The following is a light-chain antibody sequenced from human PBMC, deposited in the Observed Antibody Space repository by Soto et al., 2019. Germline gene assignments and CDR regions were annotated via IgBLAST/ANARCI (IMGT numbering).Light chain of an antibody. J-gene: IGKJ4*01. V-gene: IGKV3-20*01. CDR1: QNVSSNV. Sequence: IGLPQSPGTLSLSPGERATLSCRASQNVSSNVLAWYQEKPGQGPRLLICGASTRAAGIPDRCSSSGSGTDFTLTISRRDPQEDAVYYYRQYGRSLDFAVGGGTKVDIK. CDR3: RQYGRSLDFA. CDR2: GAS.